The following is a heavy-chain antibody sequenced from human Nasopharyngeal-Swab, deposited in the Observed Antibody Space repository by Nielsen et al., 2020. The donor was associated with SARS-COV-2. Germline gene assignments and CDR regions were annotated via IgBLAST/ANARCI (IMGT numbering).Heavy chain of an antibody. D-gene: IGHD3-10*01. J-gene: IGHJ6*03. V-gene: IGHV3-9*01. Sequence: WIRQPPGKGLEWVSGISWNSGSIGYAGSVKGRFTISRDNAKNSLYLQMNSLRAEDTALYYCSKSRGYYYYMDVWGKGTTVTVSS. CDR3: SKSRGYYYYMDV. CDR2: ISWNSGSI.